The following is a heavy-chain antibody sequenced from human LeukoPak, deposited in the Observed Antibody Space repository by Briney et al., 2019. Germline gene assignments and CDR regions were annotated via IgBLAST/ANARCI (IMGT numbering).Heavy chain of an antibody. CDR1: GFTFSSYS. V-gene: IGHV3-21*01. CDR3: ARAHNWKYGTFDY. D-gene: IGHD1-7*01. Sequence: GGSLRLCCAASGFTFSSYSMNWVRQAPGKGLEWVSCISSSSSYIYYADSVKGRFTISRDNAKNSLYLQMNSLRVEDTAVYYCARAHNWKYGTFDYWGQGTLVTVSS. J-gene: IGHJ4*02. CDR2: ISSSSSYI.